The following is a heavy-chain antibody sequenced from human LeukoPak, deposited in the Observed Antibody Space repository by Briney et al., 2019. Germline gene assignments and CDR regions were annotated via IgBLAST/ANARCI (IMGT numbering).Heavy chain of an antibody. CDR3: ARDSLITAAGLVGMDV. CDR2: IYYSGST. D-gene: IGHD6-13*01. J-gene: IGHJ6*02. CDR1: GGSISSSNYY. V-gene: IGHV4-61*01. Sequence: PSETLSLTCTVSGGSISSSNYYWSWIRQPPGKGLEWIGYIYYSGSTKYNPSLKSRVTISVDTSKNQFSLKLYSVTAADTAVYYCARDSLITAAGLVGMDVWGQGTTVTVSS.